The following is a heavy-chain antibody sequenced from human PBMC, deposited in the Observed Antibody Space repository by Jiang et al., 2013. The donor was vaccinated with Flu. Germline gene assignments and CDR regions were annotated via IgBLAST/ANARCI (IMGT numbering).Heavy chain of an antibody. V-gene: IGHV4-39*01. CDR1: GGSISSSSYY. J-gene: IGHJ4*02. D-gene: IGHD3-22*01. Sequence: LLKPSETLSLTCTVSGGSISSSSYYWGWIRQPPGKGLEWIGSIYYSGSTYYNPSLKSRVTISVDTSKNQFSLKLSSVTAADTAVYYCAGLVVVINRSEVDYWGQGTLVTVSS. CDR3: AGLVVVINRSEVDY. CDR2: IYYSGST.